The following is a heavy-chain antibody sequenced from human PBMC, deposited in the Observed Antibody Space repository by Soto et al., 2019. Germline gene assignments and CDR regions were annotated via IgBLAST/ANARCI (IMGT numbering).Heavy chain of an antibody. D-gene: IGHD3-22*01. J-gene: IGHJ4*02. Sequence: ASVNVSCKASGYTFTSYGISWVRQAPGQGLEWMGWISAYNGNTNYAQKLQGRVTMTTDTSTSTAYMELRSLRSDDTAVYYCARAGTPEDYYDSSGSPYFGYWGQGTLVTVSS. CDR2: ISAYNGNT. CDR1: GYTFTSYG. CDR3: ARAGTPEDYYDSSGSPYFGY. V-gene: IGHV1-18*01.